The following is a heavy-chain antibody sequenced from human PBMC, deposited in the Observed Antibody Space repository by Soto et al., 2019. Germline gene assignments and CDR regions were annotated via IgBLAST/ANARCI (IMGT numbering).Heavy chain of an antibody. CDR2: INHSGST. CDR3: ARGNFYVYYYYGMDV. Sequence: SETLSLTCAVYGGSSSGYYWSWIRQPPGKGLEWIGEINHSGSTNYNPSLKSRVTISVDTSKNQFSLKLSSVTAADTAVYYCARGNFYVYYYYGMDVWGQGTTVTVSS. CDR1: GGSSSGYY. J-gene: IGHJ6*02. D-gene: IGHD3-16*01. V-gene: IGHV4-34*01.